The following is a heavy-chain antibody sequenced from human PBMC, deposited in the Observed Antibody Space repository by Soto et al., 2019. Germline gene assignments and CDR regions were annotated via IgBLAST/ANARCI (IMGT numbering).Heavy chain of an antibody. CDR1: GFTFTSYA. Sequence: PGGSLRLSCEASGFTFTSYAMSWVRQAPGKGLEWVSATGGSGDTTYYADSVKGRFTISRDNSEKRLYLQMNSLRAEDTAVYYCAKMVHGGYVSYFDSWGQGTLVTVSS. J-gene: IGHJ4*02. CDR3: AKMVHGGYVSYFDS. D-gene: IGHD5-12*01. V-gene: IGHV3-23*01. CDR2: TGGSGDTT.